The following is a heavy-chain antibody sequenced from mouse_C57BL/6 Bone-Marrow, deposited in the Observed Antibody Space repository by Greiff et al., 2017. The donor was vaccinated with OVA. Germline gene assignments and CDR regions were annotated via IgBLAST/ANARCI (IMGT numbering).Heavy chain of an antibody. D-gene: IGHD4-1*02. J-gene: IGHJ2*01. CDR1: GYTFTSYW. CDR2: INPSSGYT. CDR3: ARSGLATGSDY. Sequence: QVQLQQSGAELARPGASVKLSCKASGYTFTSYWMHWVKQRPGQGLEWIGYINPSSGYTKYNQKFKGKATLTADKSSSTAYMQLSSLTYEDSAVCYCARSGLATGSDYWGQGTTLTVSS. V-gene: IGHV1-7*01.